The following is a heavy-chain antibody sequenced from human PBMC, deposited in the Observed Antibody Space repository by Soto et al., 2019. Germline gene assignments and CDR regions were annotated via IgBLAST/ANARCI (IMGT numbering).Heavy chain of an antibody. CDR2: IVVGSGNT. Sequence: SVKVSCKASGFTFTSSAMQWVRQARGQRLEWIGWIVVGSGNTNYAQKFQERVTITRDMSTSTAYMELSSLRSEDTAVYYCAAEMVRGAAASYGMDVWGQGTTVTVSS. D-gene: IGHD3-10*01. CDR1: GFTFTSSA. J-gene: IGHJ6*02. V-gene: IGHV1-58*02. CDR3: AAEMVRGAAASYGMDV.